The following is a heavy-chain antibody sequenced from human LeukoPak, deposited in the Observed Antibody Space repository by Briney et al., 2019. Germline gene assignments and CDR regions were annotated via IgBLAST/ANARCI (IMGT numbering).Heavy chain of an antibody. CDR3: AKEGYSNSFVFYFDS. J-gene: IGHJ4*02. Sequence: TGGTLTLSGSASGFTFNSYAMHRLRQAQGKGWEWGAVISYDGSNKSYEDYVKGRFTISRDTCTNTLYLQMNSVKAEDTAIYYCAKEGYSNSFVFYFDSWGQGTLVTVSS. CDR1: GFTFNSYA. D-gene: IGHD6-6*01. CDR2: ISYDGSNK. V-gene: IGHV3-30-3*01.